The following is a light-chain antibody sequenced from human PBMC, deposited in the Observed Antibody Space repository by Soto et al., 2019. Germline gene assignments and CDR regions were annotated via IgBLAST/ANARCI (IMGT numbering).Light chain of an antibody. J-gene: IGKJ1*01. CDR3: QQYKDGAWT. CDR2: DAS. CDR1: QRIDRY. Sequence: DIQLTQSPSTLSASVVDRVTITCRASQRIDRYLAWYQQKPGKAPNLLVYDASTLEGGVPSRFSGSGSATEFILTISSLQLDDFATYYCQQYKDGAWTFGQGTKVDIK. V-gene: IGKV1-5*01.